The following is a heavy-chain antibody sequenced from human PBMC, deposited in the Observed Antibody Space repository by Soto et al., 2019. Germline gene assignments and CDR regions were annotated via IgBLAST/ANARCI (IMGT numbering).Heavy chain of an antibody. CDR2: ISSNGGST. CDR1: GFTFSSYA. V-gene: IGHV3-64*01. Sequence: PGRPLRLSCAASGFTFSSYAMHWVRQAPGKGLEYVSAISSNGGSTYYANSVKGRFTISRDNSKNTLYLQMGSLRAEDMAVYYCARNYGGNSYAFDIWGQGTMVTVSS. CDR3: ARNYGGNSYAFDI. J-gene: IGHJ3*02. D-gene: IGHD2-21*02.